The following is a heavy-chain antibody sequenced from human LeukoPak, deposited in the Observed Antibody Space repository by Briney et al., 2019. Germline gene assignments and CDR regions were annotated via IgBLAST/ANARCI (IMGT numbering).Heavy chain of an antibody. CDR1: GFTFSSYA. V-gene: IGHV3-30-3*01. Sequence: GGSLRLSCAASGFTFSSYAMHWVRQAPGKGLEWVAVISYDGSNKYYADSVKGRFTISGDNSKNTLYLQMNSLRAEDTAVYYCARDVLVVVITTVDYWGQGTLVTVSS. CDR2: ISYDGSNK. D-gene: IGHD3-22*01. CDR3: ARDVLVVVITTVDY. J-gene: IGHJ4*02.